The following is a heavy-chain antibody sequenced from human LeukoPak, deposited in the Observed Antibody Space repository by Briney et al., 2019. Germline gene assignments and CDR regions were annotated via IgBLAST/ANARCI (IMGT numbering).Heavy chain of an antibody. CDR1: GFTVSSNY. V-gene: IGHV3-66*01. CDR2: IYSGGST. Sequence: GGSLRLSRAASGFTVSSNYMSWVRQAPGKGLEWVSVIYSGGSTYYADSVKGRFTISRDNPKNTLYLQMNSLRAEDTAVYYCARGLYSSSWYPTWYYYMDVWGKGTTVTISS. CDR3: ARGLYSSSWYPTWYYYMDV. D-gene: IGHD6-13*01. J-gene: IGHJ6*03.